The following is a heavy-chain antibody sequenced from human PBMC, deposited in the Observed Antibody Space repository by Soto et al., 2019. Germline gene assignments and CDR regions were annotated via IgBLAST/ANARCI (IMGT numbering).Heavy chain of an antibody. CDR3: AKTAGSNSWDQTPFDY. Sequence: QLQLQESGPGLVKPSETLSLTCIVSGDSISSGAYYWGWIRQPPGKGLEWIGNVYYSGSTYYNPSLKSRVTISVDTSKNQFSLRLSSVTAADTAVYYCAKTAGSNSWDQTPFDYWGQGTLVTVSS. D-gene: IGHD6-13*01. CDR2: VYYSGST. CDR1: GDSISSGAYY. V-gene: IGHV4-39*01. J-gene: IGHJ4*02.